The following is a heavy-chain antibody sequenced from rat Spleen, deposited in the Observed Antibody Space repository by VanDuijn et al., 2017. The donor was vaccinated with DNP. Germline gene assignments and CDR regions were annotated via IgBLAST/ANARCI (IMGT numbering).Heavy chain of an antibody. CDR2: ISTGGGNT. CDR1: GFIFSDYY. V-gene: IGHV5S23*01. J-gene: IGHJ1*01. CDR3: ARPHYGYNWYFDF. D-gene: IGHD1-9*01. Sequence: EVQLVESGGGLVQPGRSLKLSCAASGFIFSDYYMAWVRRAPTKGLEWVAAISTGGGNTYYPDSVKGRFTISRDDARNTLYLQMNSLKSEDTATYYCARPHYGYNWYFDFWGPGTMVTVSS.